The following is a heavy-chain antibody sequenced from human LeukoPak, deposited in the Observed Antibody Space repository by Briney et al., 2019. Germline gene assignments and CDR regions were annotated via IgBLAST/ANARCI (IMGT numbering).Heavy chain of an antibody. J-gene: IGHJ6*03. CDR3: ARGGSGWNYYYYYMDV. Sequence: KTSETLSLTCTVSGGSISSSSYYWRWIRQPAGRGLEWIGRIYTSGSTNYNPSLKSRVTISVDTSKDQFSLKLSSVTAADTAVYYCARGGSGWNYYYYYMDVWGKGTTVTISS. D-gene: IGHD6-19*01. V-gene: IGHV4-61*02. CDR2: IYTSGST. CDR1: GGSISSSSYY.